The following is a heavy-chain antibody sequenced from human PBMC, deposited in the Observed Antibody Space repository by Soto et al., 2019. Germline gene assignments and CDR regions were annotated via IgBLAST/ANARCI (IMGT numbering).Heavy chain of an antibody. CDR1: GGTFNTYA. CDR2: ISPMFGAA. J-gene: IGHJ4*02. D-gene: IGHD3-10*01. V-gene: IGHV1-69*19. Sequence: QVQLVQSGAEMKKPGSSVKVSCQSSGGTFNTYAMNWVRQAPGQGPEWMGDISPMFGAANYAPKFQGRVTITADVSTGTSYMQLSSLTSEDTALYVCAREVQVHTPAFVYWGQGTLVTVSS. CDR3: AREVQVHTPAFVY.